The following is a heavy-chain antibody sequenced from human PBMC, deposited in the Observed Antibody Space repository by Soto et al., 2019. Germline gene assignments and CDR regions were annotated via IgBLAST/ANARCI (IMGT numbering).Heavy chain of an antibody. V-gene: IGHV4-4*07. J-gene: IGHJ5*02. CDR3: VRDGTKTLRDWFDP. D-gene: IGHD1-1*01. CDR1: GASISGFY. CDR2: IYATGTT. Sequence: SETLSLTCTVSGASISGFYWSWIRKSAGKGLEWIGRIYATGTTDYNPSLKSRVMMSVDTSRKQFSLKLRSVTAADTAVYYCVRDGTKTLRDWFDPWGQGISVTVS.